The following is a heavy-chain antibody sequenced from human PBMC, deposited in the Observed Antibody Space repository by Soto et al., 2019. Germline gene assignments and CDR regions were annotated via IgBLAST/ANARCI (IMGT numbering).Heavy chain of an antibody. Sequence: QVQLVESGGGVVQPGRSLRLSCAASGFTFSSYAMHWVRQAPGKGLEWVAVISYDGSNKYYADSVKGRFTISRDNSKNTLYLQMNSLRAEDTAVYYCARDISSSWVFYYYYGMDVWGQGTTVTVSS. J-gene: IGHJ6*02. CDR3: ARDISSSWVFYYYYGMDV. CDR2: ISYDGSNK. V-gene: IGHV3-30-3*01. CDR1: GFTFSSYA. D-gene: IGHD6-13*01.